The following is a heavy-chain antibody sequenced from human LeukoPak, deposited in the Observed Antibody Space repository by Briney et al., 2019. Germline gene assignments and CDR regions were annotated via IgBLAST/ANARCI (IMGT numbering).Heavy chain of an antibody. CDR1: GYSFTSYW. Sequence: GESLKISCKGSGYSFTSYWIGWVRQMPGKGLEWMGIIYPGDSDTRYSPSFQGQVTISADKSISTAYLQWSSPKASDTAMYYCARHPVHNCSSTSCYDWFDPWGQGTLVTVSS. D-gene: IGHD2-2*01. CDR3: ARHPVHNCSSTSCYDWFDP. CDR2: IYPGDSDT. V-gene: IGHV5-51*01. J-gene: IGHJ5*02.